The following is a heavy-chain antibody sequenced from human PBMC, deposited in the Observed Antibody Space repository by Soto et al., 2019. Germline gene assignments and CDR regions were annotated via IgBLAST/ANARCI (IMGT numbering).Heavy chain of an antibody. V-gene: IGHV3-7*05. CDR2: IKEDGSEK. CDR3: ARDVI. Sequence: EVQLVESGGGLVQPGGSQRLSCAASGFSFSSFWMSWVRQAPGKGLEWVAAIKEDGSEKNYVDSVRGRFTISRDNAKNSLYLKMNSLRADDTAFYYCARDVIWGQGSLVTVSS. J-gene: IGHJ4*02. CDR1: GFSFSSFW.